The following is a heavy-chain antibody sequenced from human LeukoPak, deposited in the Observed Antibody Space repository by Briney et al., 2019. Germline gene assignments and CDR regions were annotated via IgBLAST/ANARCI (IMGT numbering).Heavy chain of an antibody. D-gene: IGHD4-17*01. Sequence: SETLSLTCAVYGGSFSGYYWIWIRQPPAKGLEWIGEINHSGSTNYNPSLKSRVTISVDTSKNQFSLKLSSVTAADTAVYYCARARVTTVTTGSPFDYWGQGTLVTVSS. J-gene: IGHJ4*02. CDR1: GGSFSGYY. CDR3: ARARVTTVTTGSPFDY. CDR2: INHSGST. V-gene: IGHV4-34*01.